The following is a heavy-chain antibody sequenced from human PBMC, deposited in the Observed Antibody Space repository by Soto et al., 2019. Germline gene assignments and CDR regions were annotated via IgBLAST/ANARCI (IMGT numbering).Heavy chain of an antibody. CDR2: ISGSGGST. CDR1: GFTFSSYA. D-gene: IGHD2-2*01. J-gene: IGHJ5*02. CDR3: TIGPAAISFDP. V-gene: IGHV3-23*01. Sequence: GGSLRLSCAASGFTFSSYAMSWVRQAPGKGLEWVSAISGSGGSTYYADSVKGRFTISRDNSKNTLYLQMNSLRAEDTAVYYCTIGPAAISFDPWGQGTLVTVSS.